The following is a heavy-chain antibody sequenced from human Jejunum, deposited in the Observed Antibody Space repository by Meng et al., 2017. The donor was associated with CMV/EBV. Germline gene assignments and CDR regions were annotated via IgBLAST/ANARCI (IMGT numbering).Heavy chain of an antibody. CDR2: IKPDSGGT. CDR1: GSIFNDFY. CDR3: ARALWHGDYDFDY. Sequence: SGSIFNDFYIPWVRQAPGQGLEWMGWIKPDSGGTKSAYKFQGRVTMTRDMFSDTVYMELSRLRSDDTAVYYCARALWHGDYDFDYWGQGTLVTVSS. D-gene: IGHD4-17*01. J-gene: IGHJ4*02. V-gene: IGHV1-2*02.